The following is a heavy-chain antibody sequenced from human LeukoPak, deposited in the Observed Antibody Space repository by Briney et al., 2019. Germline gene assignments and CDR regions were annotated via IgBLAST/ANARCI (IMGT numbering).Heavy chain of an antibody. Sequence: SSETLSLTCTVSGDSISSGTYYWSWIRQPAGKGLERIGRIYTSGSTNYNPSLESRVTISVDTSKNQFSLKLDSVTAADTAVYYCARAKRWLPFDYWGQGTLVTVSS. CDR3: ARAKRWLPFDY. J-gene: IGHJ4*02. CDR1: GDSISSGTYY. CDR2: IYTSGST. D-gene: IGHD5-24*01. V-gene: IGHV4-61*02.